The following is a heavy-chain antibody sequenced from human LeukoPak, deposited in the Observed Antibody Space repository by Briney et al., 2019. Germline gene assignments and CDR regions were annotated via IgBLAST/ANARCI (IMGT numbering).Heavy chain of an antibody. CDR1: GFTFSSYS. CDR2: ISSSSSYI. V-gene: IGHV3-21*01. J-gene: IGHJ3*02. Sequence: KPGGSLRLSCAASGFTFSSYSMNWVRQAPGKGLEWVSSISSSSSYIYYADSVKGRFTISRDNAKNSLYLQMNSLRAEDTAVYYCARDSPSTALDAFDIWGQGTMVTVSS. CDR3: ARDSPSTALDAFDI.